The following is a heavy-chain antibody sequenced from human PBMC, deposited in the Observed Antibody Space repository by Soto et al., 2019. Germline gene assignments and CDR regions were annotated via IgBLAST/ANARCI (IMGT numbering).Heavy chain of an antibody. Sequence: PGGSLRLSCSASGFTFSSYGMHWVRPAPGKGLEWVAVISYDGSNKYYADSVKGRFTISRDNSKNTLYLQMNSLRAEDTAVYYCAKLAGVYTAMVSYYYFDYWGQGTLVTVSS. V-gene: IGHV3-30*18. CDR2: ISYDGSNK. CDR1: GFTFSSYG. J-gene: IGHJ4*02. CDR3: AKLAGVYTAMVSYYYFDY. D-gene: IGHD5-18*01.